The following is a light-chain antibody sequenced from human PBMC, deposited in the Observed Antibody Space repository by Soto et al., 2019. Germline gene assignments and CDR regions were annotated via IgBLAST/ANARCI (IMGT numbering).Light chain of an antibody. J-gene: IGLJ1*01. CDR3: CAYTSTSALYV. V-gene: IGLV1-40*01. Sequence: QSVLTQPPSVSGAPGQRVTISCTGSNSNIGADSEVHWYQQFPGTAPKLMIYEVSNRPSGVSNRFSGSKSGNTASLTISGLQTEDEADYYCCAYTSTSALYVFGTGTKVTVL. CDR1: NSNIGADSE. CDR2: EVS.